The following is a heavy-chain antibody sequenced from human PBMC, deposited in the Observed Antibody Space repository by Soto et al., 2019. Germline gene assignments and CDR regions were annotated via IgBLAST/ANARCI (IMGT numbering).Heavy chain of an antibody. V-gene: IGHV1-18*01. CDR2: ISAYNGNT. CDR3: ARDLGQQLFDY. D-gene: IGHD6-13*01. CDR1: GYSFTSYG. J-gene: IGHJ4*02. Sequence: ASVKVSCKASGYSFTSYGISWVRQAPGQGLEWMGWISAYNGNTNYAQKLQGRVSMTTDTSTSTAYMELRSLRSDDAAVYYCARDLGQQLFDYWGQGTLVTVSS.